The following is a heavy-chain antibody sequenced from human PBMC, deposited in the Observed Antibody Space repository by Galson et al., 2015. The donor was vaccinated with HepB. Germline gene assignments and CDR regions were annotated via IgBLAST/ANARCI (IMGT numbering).Heavy chain of an antibody. CDR1: GYTLTELS. J-gene: IGHJ6*02. D-gene: IGHD3/OR15-3a*01. V-gene: IGHV1-24*01. CDR2: FDPEDGET. CDR3: ATAIFGLPKYCYYGMDV. Sequence: SVKVSCKVSGYTLTELSMHWVRQAPGKGLEWMGGFDPEDGETIYAQKFQGRVTMTEDTSTDTAYMELSSLVSEDTAVYYCATAIFGLPKYCYYGMDVWGQGTTVTVSS.